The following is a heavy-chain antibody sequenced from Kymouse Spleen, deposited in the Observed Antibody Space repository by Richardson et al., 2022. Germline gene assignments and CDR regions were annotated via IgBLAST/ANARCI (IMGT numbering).Heavy chain of an antibody. CDR3: AREANWNLYGMDV. J-gene: IGHJ6*02. CDR2: ISSSSSYI. D-gene: IGHD1-20*01,IGHD1-7*01. Sequence: EVQLVESGGGLVKPGGSLRLSCAASGFTFSSYSMNWVRQAPGKGLEWVSSISSSSSYIYYADSVKGRFTISRDNAKNSLYLQMNSLRAEDTAVYYCAREANWNLYGMDVWGQGTTVTVSS. CDR1: GFTFSSYS. V-gene: IGHV3-21*03.